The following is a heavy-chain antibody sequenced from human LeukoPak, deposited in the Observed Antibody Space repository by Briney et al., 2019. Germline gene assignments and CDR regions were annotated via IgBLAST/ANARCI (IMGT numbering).Heavy chain of an antibody. CDR2: ISSSGSHT. J-gene: IGHJ3*02. CDR3: ARGDVDYYDSSGSDAFYI. D-gene: IGHD3-22*01. CDR1: GFTISPYA. Sequence: PGGSLCLSCATAGFTISPYAMSSGRQAPGKGREWVACISSSGSHTYYADSMKCRFIISRDKAKNSMSLHINSMRVEDTAMYFCARGDVDYYDSSGSDAFYIWGQGTRVTVSS. V-gene: IGHV3-21*06.